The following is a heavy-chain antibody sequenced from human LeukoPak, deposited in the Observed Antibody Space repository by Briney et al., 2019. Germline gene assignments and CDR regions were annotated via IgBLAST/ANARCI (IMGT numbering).Heavy chain of an antibody. CDR3: TRGGLEMATIKKEYYFDY. Sequence: GGSLRLSCTASGFTFGVYAMSWFRQAPGKGLEWVGFIRSKAYGGTTEYAASVKGRFTISRDDSKSIAYLQMNSLKTEDTAVYYCTRGGLEMATIKKEYYFDYWGQGTLVTVSS. J-gene: IGHJ4*02. D-gene: IGHD5-24*01. CDR2: IRSKAYGGTT. CDR1: GFTFGVYA. V-gene: IGHV3-49*03.